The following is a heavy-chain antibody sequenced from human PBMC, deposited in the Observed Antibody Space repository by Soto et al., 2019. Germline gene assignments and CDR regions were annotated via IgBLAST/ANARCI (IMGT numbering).Heavy chain of an antibody. D-gene: IGHD1-26*01. CDR3: ARDRAKSGSYADY. V-gene: IGHV1-69*08. Sequence: QVQLVQSGAEVKKPGSSVKVSCKASGGTFSSYTISWVRQAPGQGLEWMGRIIPILGIANYAQKFQGRVTITADKSTSTAYMELSSLRSEDTAVYYCARDRAKSGSYADYWGQGTLVTVSS. CDR1: GGTFSSYT. CDR2: IIPILGIA. J-gene: IGHJ4*02.